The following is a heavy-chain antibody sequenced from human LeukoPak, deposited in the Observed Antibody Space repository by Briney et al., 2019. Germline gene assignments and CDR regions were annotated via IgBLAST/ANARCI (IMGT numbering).Heavy chain of an antibody. J-gene: IGHJ4*01. CDR1: GYPFNNFG. D-gene: IGHD4-17*01. CDR2: SSAYNGNT. V-gene: IGHV1-18*01. CDR3: ARDRVGGDLTEVSLY. Sequence: GAAVTLSFTASGYPFNNFGLTLVRQAPGQGLGRKGWSSAYNGNTDYAKKFPGRLTFTTETSRSTAYLELSSQISDDTAAYTAARDRVGGDLTEVSLYWGQGTLVTVSS.